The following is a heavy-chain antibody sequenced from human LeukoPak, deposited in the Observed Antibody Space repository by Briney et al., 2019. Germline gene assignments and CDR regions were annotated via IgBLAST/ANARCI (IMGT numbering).Heavy chain of an antibody. CDR3: ARAGVDDSSGWYRDEIDY. Sequence: ASVKVSCKASGYSFTSFGINWVRQAPGQGLECMGWINIYNGDTNYAQKVQGRVTMTRDTSISTAYMELSRLRSDDTAVYYCARAGVDDSSGWYRDEIDYWGQGTLVTVSS. D-gene: IGHD6-19*01. J-gene: IGHJ4*02. V-gene: IGHV1-2*02. CDR1: GYSFTSFG. CDR2: INIYNGDT.